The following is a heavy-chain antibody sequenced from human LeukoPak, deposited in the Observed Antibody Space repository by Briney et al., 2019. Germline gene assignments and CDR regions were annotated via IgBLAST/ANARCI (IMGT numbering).Heavy chain of an antibody. D-gene: IGHD5-24*01. J-gene: IGHJ4*02. CDR3: ASARRDGYNRVDY. V-gene: IGHV1-69*05. CDR2: TIPIFGTA. CDR1: GATFSSYA. Sequence: SVKVSCKASGATFSSYAISWVRQAPGQGLEWKGRTIPIFGTANYAQKFQGRVTITTDESTSTAYMELSSLRSEDTAVYYCASARRDGYNRVDYWGQGTLVTVSS.